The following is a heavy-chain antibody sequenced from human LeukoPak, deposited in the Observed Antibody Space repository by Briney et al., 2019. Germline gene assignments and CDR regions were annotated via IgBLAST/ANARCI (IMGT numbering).Heavy chain of an antibody. CDR2: IYYSGGT. CDR3: ARVYREPGNDAFDI. D-gene: IGHD1-14*01. CDR1: GGSISSYY. V-gene: IGHV4-59*01. J-gene: IGHJ3*02. Sequence: PSETLSLTCTVSGGSISSYYWSWIRQPPGKGLEWIGYIYYSGGTNYNPSLKSRVTISVDTSKNQFSLKLSPVTAADTTVYYCARVYREPGNDAFDIWGQGTMVTVSS.